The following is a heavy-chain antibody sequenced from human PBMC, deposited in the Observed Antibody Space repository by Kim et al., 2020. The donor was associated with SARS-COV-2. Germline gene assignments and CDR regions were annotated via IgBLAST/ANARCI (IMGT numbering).Heavy chain of an antibody. Sequence: ASVKVSCKASGYTFTSYAMHWVRQAPGQRLEWMGWINAGNGNTKYSQKFQGRVTITRDTSASTAYMELSSLRSEDTAVYYCARDLAGGDAFDIWGQGTMVTVSS. CDR2: INAGNGNT. D-gene: IGHD1-1*01. CDR1: GYTFTSYA. J-gene: IGHJ3*02. CDR3: ARDLAGGDAFDI. V-gene: IGHV1-3*01.